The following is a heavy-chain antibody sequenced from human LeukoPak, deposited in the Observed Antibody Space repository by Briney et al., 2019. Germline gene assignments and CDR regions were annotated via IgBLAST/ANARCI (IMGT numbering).Heavy chain of an antibody. J-gene: IGHJ1*01. V-gene: IGHV3-23*01. Sequence: PGGSLRLSCATSGFIFSSYAMSWVRQAPGRGLEWVSAISGTGGSAYYADSVKGRFTISRDNSKNTLYLEMNSLRADDTAVYYCAQAEKRESGHRFQHWGQGILVTVSS. D-gene: IGHD3-3*01. CDR3: AQAEKRESGHRFQH. CDR2: ISGTGGSA. CDR1: GFIFSSYA.